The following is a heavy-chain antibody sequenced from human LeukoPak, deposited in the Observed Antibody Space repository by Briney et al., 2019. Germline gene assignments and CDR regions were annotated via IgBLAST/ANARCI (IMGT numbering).Heavy chain of an antibody. CDR1: GFTFTDHY. Sequence: PGGSLRHSCAASGFTFTDHYMSWIRQAPGKGLEWISYISDSGGTIHYADSVKGRFTISRDNAKNSLYLQTNSLRAEDTAVYYCARGAGPLFDPWGQGTLVTVSS. V-gene: IGHV3-11*01. CDR3: ARGAGPLFDP. J-gene: IGHJ5*02. CDR2: ISDSGGTI.